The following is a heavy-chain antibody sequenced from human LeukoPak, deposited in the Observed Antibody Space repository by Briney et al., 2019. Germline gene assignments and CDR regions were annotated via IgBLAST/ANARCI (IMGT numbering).Heavy chain of an antibody. D-gene: IGHD5-24*01. CDR2: IYYSGST. J-gene: IGHJ4*02. V-gene: IGHV4-39*01. CDR1: GGSISSSSYY. Sequence: SETLSLTCTVSGGSISSSSYYWGWIRQPPGKGLEWIGSIYYSGSTYYNPSLKSRVTISVDTSKNQFSLKLSSVTAADTAVYYCARSQRDYFDYWGPGTLVTVSS. CDR3: ARSQRDYFDY.